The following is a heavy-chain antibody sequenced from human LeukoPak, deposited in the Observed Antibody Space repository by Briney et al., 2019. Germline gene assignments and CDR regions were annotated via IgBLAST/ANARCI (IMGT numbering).Heavy chain of an antibody. CDR1: GFTFNNYW. D-gene: IGHD3-22*01. Sequence: GGSLRLSCAAPGFTFNNYWMHWVRQAPGKGLVWVSRINSDGSSTTYSDSVKGRFTISRYNAKTTLYLQMNSLRADDTAVYYCARGGGYDSTDYWGQGTLVTVSS. V-gene: IGHV3-74*01. CDR3: ARGGGYDSTDY. J-gene: IGHJ4*02. CDR2: INSDGSST.